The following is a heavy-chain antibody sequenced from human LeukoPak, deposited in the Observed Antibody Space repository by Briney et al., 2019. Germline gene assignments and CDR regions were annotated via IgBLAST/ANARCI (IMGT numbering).Heavy chain of an antibody. D-gene: IGHD1-26*01. V-gene: IGHV3-13*01. CDR3: AKGSGWEQSYYYYYMDV. CDR1: GFTFSSYD. J-gene: IGHJ6*03. Sequence: GGSLRLSCAASGFTFSSYDMHWVRQATGKGLEWVSAIGTAGDTYYPGSVKGRFTISRDNSKNTLYLQMNSLRAEDTAVYYCAKGSGWEQSYYYYYMDVWGKGTTVTISS. CDR2: IGTAGDT.